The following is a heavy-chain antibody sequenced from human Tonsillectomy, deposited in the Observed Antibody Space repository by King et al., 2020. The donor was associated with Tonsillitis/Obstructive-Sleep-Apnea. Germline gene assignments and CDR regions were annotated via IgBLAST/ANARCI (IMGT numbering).Heavy chain of an antibody. J-gene: IGHJ6*03. D-gene: IGHD2-15*01. V-gene: IGHV3-49*04. CDR2: IRGKAYGGTT. CDR1: GFTFGDYG. Sequence: VQLVESGGGLVQPGRSLRLSCTPSGFTFGDYGMSWVRQAPGKGLEWVGFIRGKAYGGTTDYAASLKGRFSISRDDSKSIAYLQMNSLKSEDTAVYYCTRSRSSDPPVIIVEGYYHYYMDVWGKGTTVTVSS. CDR3: TRSRSSDPPVIIVEGYYHYYMDV.